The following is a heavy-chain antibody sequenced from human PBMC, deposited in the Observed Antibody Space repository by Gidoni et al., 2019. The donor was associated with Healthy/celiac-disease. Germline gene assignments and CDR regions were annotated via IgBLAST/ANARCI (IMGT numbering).Heavy chain of an antibody. CDR1: GLTFDDYA. Sequence: EVQLVASGGGVVQPGGSLRLSCAASGLTFDDYAMHWVRHDPGKGLEWVSLISGDGGSTYYADSVKGRFTISRDNSKNSLYLQMNSLRTEDTALYYCAKATPYGWAFDIWGQGTMVTVSS. CDR3: AKATPYGWAFDI. J-gene: IGHJ3*02. CDR2: ISGDGGST. V-gene: IGHV3-43*02. D-gene: IGHD4-17*01.